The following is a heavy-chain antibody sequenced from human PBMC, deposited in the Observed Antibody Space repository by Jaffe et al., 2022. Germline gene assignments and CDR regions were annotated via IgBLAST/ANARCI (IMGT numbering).Heavy chain of an antibody. CDR3: ARHFSPNDAFDY. D-gene: IGHD1-1*01. CDR1: GGSISSSSYY. CDR2: IYYSGST. J-gene: IGHJ4*02. Sequence: QLQLQESGPGLVKPSETLSLTCTVSGGSISSSSYYWGWIRQPPGKGLEWIGSIYYSGSTYYNPSLKSRVTISVDTSKNQFSLKLSSVTAADTAVYYCARHFSPNDAFDYWGQGTLVTVSS. V-gene: IGHV4-39*01.